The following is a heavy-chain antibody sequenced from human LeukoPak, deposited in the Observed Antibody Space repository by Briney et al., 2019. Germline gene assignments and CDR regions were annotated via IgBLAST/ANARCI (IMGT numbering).Heavy chain of an antibody. CDR2: LSSSGGST. J-gene: IGHJ3*02. CDR1: GFFFSNYD. Sequence: PGGSLRLSCAASGFFFSNYDMNWVRQAPGKGLEWVSGLSSSGGSTFYADSVKGRFTISRENAKNSLFLQMNSLRAGDTAVYYCARGPLGMSALDIWGQGTMVTVSS. V-gene: IGHV3-23*01. CDR3: ARGPLGMSALDI.